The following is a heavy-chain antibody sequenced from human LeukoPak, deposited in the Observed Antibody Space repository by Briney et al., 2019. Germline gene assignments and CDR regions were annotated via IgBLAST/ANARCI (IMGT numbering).Heavy chain of an antibody. D-gene: IGHD6-13*01. V-gene: IGHV5-51*01. J-gene: IGHJ4*02. CDR1: GYSFNTYW. Sequence: GESLKISCKGSGYSFNTYWIGWVRQMPGKGLEWMGIIYPGDSESRYSPSFQGQVTISADKSISTAYLQWRSLKASDTAMYYCARWPQYSSSWYYFDCWGQGTLVTVSS. CDR2: IYPGDSES. CDR3: ARWPQYSSSWYYFDC.